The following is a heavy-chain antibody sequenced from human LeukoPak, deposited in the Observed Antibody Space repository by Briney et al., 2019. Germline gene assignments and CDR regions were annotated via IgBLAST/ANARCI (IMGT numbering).Heavy chain of an antibody. Sequence: SETLSLTCSISSGSITTYYWSWIRQPPGKGLEWIGYVYYSGSTTYNPSLQSRVTMSADTSKNQSSLKLSSVTAADTAVYYCAGSDGYNSFDFWGQGTLVTVSS. CDR1: SGSITTYY. J-gene: IGHJ4*02. D-gene: IGHD5-24*01. CDR3: AGSDGYNSFDF. V-gene: IGHV4-59*01. CDR2: VYYSGST.